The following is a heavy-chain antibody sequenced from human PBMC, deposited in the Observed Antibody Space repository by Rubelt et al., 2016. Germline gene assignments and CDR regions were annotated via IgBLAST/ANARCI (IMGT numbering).Heavy chain of an antibody. D-gene: IGHD5-12*01. CDR2: ISSSGSTI. J-gene: IGHJ6*02. Sequence: IRQAPGKGLEWVSYISSSGSTIYYADSVKGRFTISRDNAKNSLYLQMNSLRAEDTDVYYCARGPRDLRLRRGYYYYYGMDVWGQGTTVTVSS. V-gene: IGHV3-11*01. CDR3: ARGPRDLRLRRGYYYYYGMDV.